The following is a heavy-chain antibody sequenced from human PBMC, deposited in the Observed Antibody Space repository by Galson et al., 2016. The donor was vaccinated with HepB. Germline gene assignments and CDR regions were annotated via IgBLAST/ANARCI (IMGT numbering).Heavy chain of an antibody. V-gene: IGHV3-7*03. CDR2: IKQDGSEK. CDR3: AQYYYDSSGYVEYFQN. CDR1: GFTFSIYA. D-gene: IGHD3-22*01. Sequence: SLRLSCAASGFTFSIYAMNWVRQPPGRGLEWVANIKQDGSEKYYVDSVKGRFTISRDNAKNSLYLQMNSLRAEDTAVYYCAQYYYDSSGYVEYFQNWGQGSRVTVSS. J-gene: IGHJ1*01.